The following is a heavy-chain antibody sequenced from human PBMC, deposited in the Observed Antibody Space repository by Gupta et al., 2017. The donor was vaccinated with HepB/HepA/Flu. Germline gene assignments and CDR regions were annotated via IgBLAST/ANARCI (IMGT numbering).Heavy chain of an antibody. CDR1: RFTFRSHG. CDR3: ARWYDNKCMDV. V-gene: IGHV3-33*01. Sequence: QVQLVELGGGVVKPGRFLRISCAAYRFTFRSHGMHWARQAPGKGLEWVAGIWYDVSNKYYADSVKGLFTSSRDNSKNTLDLKMNSLRVEDTAVYYCARWYDNKCMDVWGKGTTVTVSS. CDR2: IWYDVSNK. J-gene: IGHJ6*03. D-gene: IGHD3-22*01.